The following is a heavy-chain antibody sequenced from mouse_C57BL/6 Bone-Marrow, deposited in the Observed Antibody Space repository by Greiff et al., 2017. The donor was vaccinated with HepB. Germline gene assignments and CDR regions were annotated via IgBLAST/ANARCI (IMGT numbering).Heavy chain of an antibody. CDR3: AREGYYYGSSYVDWFAY. CDR1: GYTFTSYW. J-gene: IGHJ3*01. CDR2: IYPGSGNT. V-gene: IGHV1-55*01. Sequence: QVQLQQPGAELVKPGASVKMSCKASGYTFTSYWITWVKQRPGQGLEWIGDIYPGSGNTNYNEKFKSKATLTVDTSSSTVYMQLSSLTSEDSAVYYCAREGYYYGSSYVDWFAYWGQGTLVTVSA. D-gene: IGHD1-1*01.